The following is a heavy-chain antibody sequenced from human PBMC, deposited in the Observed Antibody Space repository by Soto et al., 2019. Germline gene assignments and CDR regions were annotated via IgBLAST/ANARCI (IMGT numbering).Heavy chain of an antibody. CDR1: GYTFTSYY. CDR2: INPSGGST. CDR3: ARESGGSDGYHSHY. D-gene: IGHD5-12*01. Sequence: ALVKVSCKAPGYTFTSYYMQCVRQAPGQGLEWMGIINPSGGSTSYAQKFQGRVTMTRDTSTSTVYMELSSLRSEDTAVYYCARESGGSDGYHSHYWHQGTLVTV. V-gene: IGHV1-46*01. J-gene: IGHJ4*02.